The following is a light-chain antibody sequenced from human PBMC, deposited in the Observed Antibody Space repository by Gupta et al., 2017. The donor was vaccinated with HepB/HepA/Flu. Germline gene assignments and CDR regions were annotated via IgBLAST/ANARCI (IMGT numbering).Light chain of an antibody. CDR3: GTWDVSLSAGV. V-gene: IGLV1-51*01. CDR2: DNR. Sequence: QSMLTQPPSVSAAPGQRVYISCSGGSSNIGSNYVSWYQHLPGTAPKLIIYDNRERPSGIPDRFSGSKSGTSATLGITGLQTGDEADYYCGTWDVSLSAGVFGGGTKLIVL. J-gene: IGLJ3*02. CDR1: SSNIGSNY.